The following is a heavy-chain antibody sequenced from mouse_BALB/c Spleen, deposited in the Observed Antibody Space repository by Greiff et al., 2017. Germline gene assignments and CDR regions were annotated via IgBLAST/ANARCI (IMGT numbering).Heavy chain of an antibody. J-gene: IGHJ4*01. CDR2: ISDGGSYT. Sequence: EVQGVESGGGLVKPGGSLKLSCAASGFTFSDYYMYWVRQTPEKRLEWVATISDGGSYTYYPDSVKGRFTISRDNAKNNLYLQMSSLKSEDTAMYYCARVYDYPYYYAMDYWGQGTSVTVSS. CDR1: GFTFSDYY. CDR3: ARVYDYPYYYAMDY. V-gene: IGHV5-4*02. D-gene: IGHD2-4*01.